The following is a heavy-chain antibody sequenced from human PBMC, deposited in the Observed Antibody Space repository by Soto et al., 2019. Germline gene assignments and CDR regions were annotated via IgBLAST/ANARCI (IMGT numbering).Heavy chain of an antibody. CDR1: GFIFSNYM. V-gene: IGHV3-23*01. J-gene: IGHJ3*02. CDR2: ISESGDST. Sequence: EVQLLESGGGLVQPGESLRLSCAVSGFIFSNYMMTWVRQAPGKGLEWVSTISESGDSTYYADSVKGRFTISRDSPKNTLYLQMDSLGAEDTAVYYCAPHVYCSGGSCHYDAFDIRGQGTMVTVSS. CDR3: APHVYCSGGSCHYDAFDI. D-gene: IGHD2-15*01.